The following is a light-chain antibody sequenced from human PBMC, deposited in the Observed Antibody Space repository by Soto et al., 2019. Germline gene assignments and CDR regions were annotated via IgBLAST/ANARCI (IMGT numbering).Light chain of an antibody. Sequence: ALAQPRSVSGSPGQSVTISCTGTSSDVGVYNYVSWYQQYPGKAPKIMIYDVSKRPSGVPDRFSGSKSDNTASLTISGLQAEDEADYYCCSYAGSYTFVFGIGTKVTVL. CDR3: CSYAGSYTFV. J-gene: IGLJ1*01. V-gene: IGLV2-11*01. CDR1: SSDVGVYNY. CDR2: DVS.